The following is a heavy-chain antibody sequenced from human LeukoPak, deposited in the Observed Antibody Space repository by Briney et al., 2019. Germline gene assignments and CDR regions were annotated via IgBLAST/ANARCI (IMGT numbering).Heavy chain of an antibody. J-gene: IGHJ4*02. CDR3: ARDLEPAPRCKSGGNCYPLY. D-gene: IGHD2-15*01. CDR1: GYTFTNDD. CDR2: VSAYNGNT. V-gene: IGHV1-18*01. Sequence: ASVKVSCKTSGYTFTNDDISWVRQAPGQGLEWMGWVSAYNGNTKYAQTLQGRVTMTTDTSTTTAYMELRGLTSDDTAVYYCARDLEPAPRCKSGGNCYPLYWGQGTLVTVSS.